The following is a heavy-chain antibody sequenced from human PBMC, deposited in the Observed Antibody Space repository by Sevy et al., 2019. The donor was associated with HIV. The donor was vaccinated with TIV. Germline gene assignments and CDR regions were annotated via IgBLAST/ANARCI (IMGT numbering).Heavy chain of an antibody. Sequence: GGYLRLSCAASGFTFSSYAMSWVRQAPGKGLEWVSAISGSGGSTYYADSVKGRFTISRDNSKNTLYLQMNSLRAEDTAVYYCAKGSRSIAARPLDYWGQGTLVTVSS. CDR2: ISGSGGST. CDR3: AKGSRSIAARPLDY. D-gene: IGHD6-6*01. CDR1: GFTFSSYA. J-gene: IGHJ4*02. V-gene: IGHV3-23*01.